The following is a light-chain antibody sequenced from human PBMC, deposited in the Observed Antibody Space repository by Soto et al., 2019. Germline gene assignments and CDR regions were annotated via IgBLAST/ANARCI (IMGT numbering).Light chain of an antibody. CDR2: DAS. J-gene: IGKJ1*01. CDR3: QQRSSWPWT. V-gene: IGKV3-11*01. Sequence: IVLTQSPATLSLSPGERATLPCRASQSVGSFLAWYQQKRGQAPRLLIYDASNRATGIPARFSGSGSGTDFTLTISSLEPEDFTVYYCQQRSSWPWTFGQGTKVEIK. CDR1: QSVGSF.